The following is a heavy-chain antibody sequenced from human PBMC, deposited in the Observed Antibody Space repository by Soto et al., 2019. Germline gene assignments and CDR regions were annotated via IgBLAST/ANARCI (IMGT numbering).Heavy chain of an antibody. D-gene: IGHD3-10*01. CDR3: ARQWDYYAWRTHPHWFDP. CDR2: ISPYNGNT. V-gene: IGHV1-18*01. CDR1: GYTFTSYG. Sequence: QVQLVQSGAEVKKPGASVKVSCKASGYTFTSYGITWVRQAPGQGLEWMGWISPYNGNTNYAQKLQGRVTMTIDTLKNTAYMELRNLRNDDPAVYYCARQWDYYAWRTHPHWFDPWGQGTLVTV. J-gene: IGHJ5*02.